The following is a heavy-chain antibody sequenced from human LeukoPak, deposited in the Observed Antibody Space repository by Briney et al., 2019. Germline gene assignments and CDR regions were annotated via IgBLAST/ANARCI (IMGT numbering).Heavy chain of an antibody. CDR1: SVSISSSYSY. J-gene: IGHJ4*02. CDR2: IYYTGNT. V-gene: IGHV4-39*01. CDR3: ARQTGSGLFILP. Sequence: EASETLSLTCTVSSVSISSSYSYWGWIRQPPGMGLEWIGSIYYTGNTYYNASLKSQVSISIDTSKNRFSLKLTSVTAADTAVYYCARQTGSGLFILPGGQGTLVTVSS. D-gene: IGHD3/OR15-3a*01.